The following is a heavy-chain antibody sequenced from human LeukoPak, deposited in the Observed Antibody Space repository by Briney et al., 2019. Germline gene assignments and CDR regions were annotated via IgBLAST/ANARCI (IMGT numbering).Heavy chain of an antibody. D-gene: IGHD3-10*01. V-gene: IGHV3-23*01. CDR3: AKTGYYYGSGSYLGY. CDR2: ISGSGGST. CDR1: GFTFSSYA. Sequence: GGSLRLSCAASGFTFSSYAMSWVRQAPGKGLEWVSAISGSGGSTYYADSVKGRFTISRDNSKNTLYLQMNSLRAEDTAVYYCAKTGYYYGSGSYLGYWGQGTLVTVSS. J-gene: IGHJ4*02.